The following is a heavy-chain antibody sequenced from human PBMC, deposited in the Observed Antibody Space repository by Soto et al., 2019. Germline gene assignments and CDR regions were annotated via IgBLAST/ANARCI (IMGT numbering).Heavy chain of an antibody. CDR2: ISSSSSYI. J-gene: IGHJ4*02. CDR1: GFTFSSYS. CDR3: ARVGSYGITLDY. V-gene: IGHV3-21*01. Sequence: GGSLRLSCAASGFTFSSYSMNWVRQAPGKGLEWVSSISSSSSYIYYADSVKGRFTISRDNAKNSLYLQMNSLRAEDTAVYYCARVGSYGITLDYWGQGTLVTVSS. D-gene: IGHD5-18*01.